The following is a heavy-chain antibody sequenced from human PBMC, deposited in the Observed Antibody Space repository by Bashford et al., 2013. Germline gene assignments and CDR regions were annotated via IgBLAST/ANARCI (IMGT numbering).Heavy chain of an antibody. CDR2: VNPAGGVT. V-gene: IGHV1-2*06. D-gene: IGHD1-1*01. CDR1: GYSFTAYY. CDR3: AAEGPNTGDSPAI. Sequence: ASVKGSPARASGYSFTAYYIHWVRQGPGHIFEWLGRVNPAGGVTKYAQRFHDRVILTRDTSIATAYMELSSLRNDDTAVYYCAAEGPNTGDSPAIWGQGT. J-gene: IGHJ3*02.